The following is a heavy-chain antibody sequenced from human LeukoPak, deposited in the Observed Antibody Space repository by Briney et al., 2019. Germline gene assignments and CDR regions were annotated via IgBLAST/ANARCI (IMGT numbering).Heavy chain of an antibody. CDR1: GFTFSDYD. CDR2: IQYDGSNK. Sequence: PGGSLRLSCAASGFTFSDYDMHWVRQAPGKGLEWVAFIQYDGSNKYYADSVKGRFTISRDNSKNTLYMLMNSLRAEDTAVYYCEKGSLAWSGTFDYWGQGTLVTVSS. V-gene: IGHV3-30*02. D-gene: IGHD3-3*01. J-gene: IGHJ4*02. CDR3: EKGSLAWSGTFDY.